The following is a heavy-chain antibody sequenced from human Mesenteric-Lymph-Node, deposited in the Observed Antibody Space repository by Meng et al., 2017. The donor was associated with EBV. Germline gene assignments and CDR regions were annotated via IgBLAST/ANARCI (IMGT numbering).Heavy chain of an antibody. V-gene: IGHV3-11*01. CDR1: GFTFSDYY. J-gene: IGHJ4*02. CDR2: ISSSGDTK. Sequence: VRFVGSGGGLFKHGGSLRLACAASGFTFSDYYMSWIRQAPGKGLEWISCISSSGDTKYYADSVKGRFTISRDTAKKSLYLQMNSLRAEDTAVYYCARGSLPDFWGQGTLVTVSS. CDR3: ARGSLPDF.